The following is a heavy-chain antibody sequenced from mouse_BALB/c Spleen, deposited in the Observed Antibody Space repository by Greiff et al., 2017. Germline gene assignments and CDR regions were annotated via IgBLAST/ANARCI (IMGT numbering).Heavy chain of an antibody. V-gene: IGHV3-2*02. CDR3: ARGGYYEKVWFAY. Sequence: EVQLQESGPGLVKPSQSLSLTCTVTGYSITSDYAWNWIRQFPGNKLEWMGYISYSGSTSYNPSLKSRISITRDTSKNQFFLQLNSVTTEDTATYYGARGGYYEKVWFAYWGQGTLVTVSA. CDR2: ISYSGST. D-gene: IGHD2-3*01. J-gene: IGHJ3*01. CDR1: GYSITSDYA.